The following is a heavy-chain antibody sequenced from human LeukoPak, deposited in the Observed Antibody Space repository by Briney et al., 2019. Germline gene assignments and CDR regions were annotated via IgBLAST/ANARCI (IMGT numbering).Heavy chain of an antibody. V-gene: IGHV1-18*01. CDR2: ISAYNGNT. CDR1: GYTFTSYG. J-gene: IGHJ6*02. Sequence: ASVKVSCKASGYTFTSYGISWVRQAPGQGLEWMGWISAYNGNTNYARKLQGRVTMTTDTSTSTAYMELRSLRSDDTAVYYCARAGYYDILTGYYNEDYYYYYGMDVWGQGTTVTVPS. CDR3: ARAGYYDILTGYYNEDYYYYYGMDV. D-gene: IGHD3-9*01.